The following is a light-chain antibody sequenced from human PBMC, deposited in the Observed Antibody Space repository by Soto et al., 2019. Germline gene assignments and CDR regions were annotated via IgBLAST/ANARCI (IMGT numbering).Light chain of an antibody. Sequence: DIQMTQSPTTLSASVGDRVTITCRASQSIGSWLAWYQQKPGKAPKLLIYKASTLESGVPSRFSGSGSGTVFILTISSLQPDDFASYYCQQYGSYSPWTFGQGTKVEIK. CDR1: QSIGSW. V-gene: IGKV1-5*03. J-gene: IGKJ1*01. CDR3: QQYGSYSPWT. CDR2: KAS.